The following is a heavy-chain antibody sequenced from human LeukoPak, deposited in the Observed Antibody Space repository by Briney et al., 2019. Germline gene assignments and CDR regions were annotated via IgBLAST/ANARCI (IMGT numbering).Heavy chain of an antibody. CDR3: AKYRTTSAPPRNFDY. CDR2: ISSSGGNI. CDR1: GFTFSDYY. V-gene: IGHV3-11*01. Sequence: GGSLRLSCAASGFTFSDYYMNWIRQAPGKGLEWISYISSSGGNINYADSVKGRFTISRDNSKNTLYLQMNSLRADDTAVYYCAKYRTTSAPPRNFDYWGQGTLVTVSS. D-gene: IGHD1-14*01. J-gene: IGHJ4*02.